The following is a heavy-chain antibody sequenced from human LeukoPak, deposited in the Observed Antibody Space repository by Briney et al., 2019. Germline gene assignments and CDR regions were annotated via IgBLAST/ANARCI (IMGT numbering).Heavy chain of an antibody. D-gene: IGHD1-26*01. CDR1: GASINSYY. CDR2: VFHTGST. CDR3: ARDRGSQPFIDY. J-gene: IGHJ4*02. V-gene: IGHV4-59*01. Sequence: PSETLSLTCTVSGASINSYYWSWIRQPPGKGLEWIGYVFHTGSTNYNPSLKSRVTISVDTSKNQFSLKLSSVTAADTAVYYCARDRGSQPFIDYWGQGTLVTVSS.